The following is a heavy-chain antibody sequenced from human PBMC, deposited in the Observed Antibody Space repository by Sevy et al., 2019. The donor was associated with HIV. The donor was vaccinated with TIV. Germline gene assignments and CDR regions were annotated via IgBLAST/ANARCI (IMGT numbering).Heavy chain of an antibody. CDR2: TYYRSKWYN. CDR1: GDSVSSNSAA. CDR3: ARDLWQAYCGGDCYSNWFDP. D-gene: IGHD2-21*02. Sequence: SQSLSPTCAISGDSVSSNSAAWNWIRQSPSRGLEWLGRTYYRSKWYNDYAVSVKSRITINPDTSKNQFSLQLNSVTPEDTAVYYCARDLWQAYCGGDCYSNWFDPWGQGTLVTVSS. J-gene: IGHJ5*02. V-gene: IGHV6-1*01.